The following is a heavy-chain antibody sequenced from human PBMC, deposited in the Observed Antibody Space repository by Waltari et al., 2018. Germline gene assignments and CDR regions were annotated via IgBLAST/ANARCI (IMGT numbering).Heavy chain of an antibody. CDR1: GFTFSSYW. CDR2: RKQDGSEK. Sequence: EVQLVESGGGLVQPGGSLRLSCAASGFTFSSYWMSWVRQAPGKGRGGVANRKQDGSEKYYVDSVKGRFTISRDNAKNSLYLQMNSLRAEDTAVYYCARDSRGSSGWWRNYWGQGTLVTVSS. D-gene: IGHD6-19*01. V-gene: IGHV3-7*01. CDR3: ARDSRGSSGWWRNY. J-gene: IGHJ4*02.